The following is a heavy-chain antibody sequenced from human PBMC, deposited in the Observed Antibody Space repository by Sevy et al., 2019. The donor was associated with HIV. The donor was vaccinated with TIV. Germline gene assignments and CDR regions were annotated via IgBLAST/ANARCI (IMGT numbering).Heavy chain of an antibody. D-gene: IGHD4-17*01. CDR2: ISGSRGSA. Sequence: GGSLRLSCAASGFPFSSYAMSWVRQAPGKGLEWVSTISGSRGSAYYADSVKGRFTISRDNSKNTLFLQMHSLRAEDTAVYYCAKGLRGTTTNNWFDPWGQGTLVTVSS. V-gene: IGHV3-23*01. J-gene: IGHJ5*02. CDR1: GFPFSSYA. CDR3: AKGLRGTTTNNWFDP.